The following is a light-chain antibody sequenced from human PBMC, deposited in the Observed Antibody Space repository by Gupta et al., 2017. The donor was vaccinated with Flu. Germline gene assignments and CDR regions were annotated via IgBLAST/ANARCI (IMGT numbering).Light chain of an antibody. CDR2: GNS. CDR1: STNIGAGYG. CDR3: QSYDNSLSGSL. Sequence: QPVLTQPPSVSGAPGQTVTISCTGSSTNIGAGYGVHWYQHLPGTTPKLIIYGNSHRPSGVPDRFSGSKSGTSASLAITGLQAEDEADYYCQSYDNSLSGSLFGGGTKLTVL. J-gene: IGLJ3*02. V-gene: IGLV1-40*01.